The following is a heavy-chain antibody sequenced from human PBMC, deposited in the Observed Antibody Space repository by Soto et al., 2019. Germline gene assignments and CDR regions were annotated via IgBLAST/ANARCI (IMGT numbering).Heavy chain of an antibody. J-gene: IGHJ4*02. V-gene: IGHV4-59*01. CDR3: ARDGAAAGTGLDY. CDR2: IYYSGST. D-gene: IGHD6-13*01. CDR1: GGSISSYY. Sequence: QVQLQESGPGLVKPSETLSLTCTVSGGSISSYYWRWIRQPPGKGLEWIGYIYYSGSTNYNPSLKSQVTISVDTSKNQFSLKLSSVTAADTAVYYCARDGAAAGTGLDYWGQGTLVTVSS.